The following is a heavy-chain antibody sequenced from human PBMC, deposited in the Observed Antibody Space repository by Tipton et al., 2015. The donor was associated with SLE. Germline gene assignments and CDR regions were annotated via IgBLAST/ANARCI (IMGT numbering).Heavy chain of an antibody. V-gene: IGHV4-38-2*02. CDR1: LYPIGSGFY. J-gene: IGHJ2*01. CDR2: MHHDGST. CDR3: ARDRRGWYFDL. Sequence: TLSLTCTVSLYPIGSGFYWDWVRQAPGKGLEWVATMHHDGSTYYNPSLRSRVAVSMDTSRNQFSLRLKSVTAADTAVYYCARDRRGWYFDLWGRGTLVTVSS. D-gene: IGHD3-10*01.